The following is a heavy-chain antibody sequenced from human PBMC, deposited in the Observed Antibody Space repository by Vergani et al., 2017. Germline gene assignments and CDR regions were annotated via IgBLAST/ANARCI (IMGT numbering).Heavy chain of an antibody. J-gene: IGHJ4*02. Sequence: QITLKESGPTLVKPTQTLTLTCTFSGFSLSTSGVGVGWIRQPPGKALEWLALIYWNDDKRYSPSLKSRLTITKDTSKNQVVLTMTNMDPVDTATYYCAHTYYDIVTGYYWAEYWGQGTLVTVAT. CDR1: GFSLSTSGVG. V-gene: IGHV2-5*01. CDR2: IYWNDDK. D-gene: IGHD3-9*01. CDR3: AHTYYDIVTGYYWAEY.